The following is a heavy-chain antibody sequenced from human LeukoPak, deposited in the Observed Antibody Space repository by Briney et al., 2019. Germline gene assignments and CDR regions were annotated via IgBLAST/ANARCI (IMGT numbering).Heavy chain of an antibody. Sequence: SSETLSLTCTVSGGSISSYYWSWIRQPPGKGLEWIGRIYTSGSTNYNPSLKSRVTISVDTSKNQFSLKLSSVTAADTAVYYCARGDSSGYYHDYFDYWGQGTLVTVSS. CDR3: ARGDSSGYYHDYFDY. V-gene: IGHV4-4*08. CDR1: GGSISSYY. CDR2: IYTSGST. D-gene: IGHD3-22*01. J-gene: IGHJ4*02.